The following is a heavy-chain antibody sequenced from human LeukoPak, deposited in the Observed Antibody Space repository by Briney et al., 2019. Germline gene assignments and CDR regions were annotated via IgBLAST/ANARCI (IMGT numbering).Heavy chain of an antibody. CDR3: ARLGGVPLERPPLAFDI. CDR1: GYTFTNYW. J-gene: IGHJ3*02. V-gene: IGHV5-51*01. CDR2: IYSGDSDT. Sequence: GESLKISCKGSGYTFTNYWIGWVRQMPRKGLEWMGIIYSGDSDTRNSPSFQGQVTISADKSINTAYLQWSSLKASDTAMYYCARLGGVPLERPPLAFDIWGQGTMVTVSS. D-gene: IGHD1-1*01.